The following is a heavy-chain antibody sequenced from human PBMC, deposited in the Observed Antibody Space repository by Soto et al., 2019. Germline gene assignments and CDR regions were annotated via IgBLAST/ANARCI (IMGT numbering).Heavy chain of an antibody. CDR2: INHSGST. Sequence: SETLSLTCTVSGGSITSYYWSWIRQPPGKGLEWIGEINHSGSTNYNPSLKSRVTISVDTSKNQFSLKLSSVTAADTAVYYCARGSTILGLDYWGQGTLVTVSS. CDR3: ARGSTILGLDY. J-gene: IGHJ4*02. D-gene: IGHD3-3*01. CDR1: GGSITSYY. V-gene: IGHV4-34*01.